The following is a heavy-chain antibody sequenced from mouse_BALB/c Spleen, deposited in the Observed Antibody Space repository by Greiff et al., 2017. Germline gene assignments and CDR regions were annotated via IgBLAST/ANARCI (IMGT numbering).Heavy chain of an antibody. V-gene: IGHV1S81*02. CDR2: INPSNGRT. Sequence: VQLQQPGAELVKPGASVKLSCKASGYTFTSYWMHWVKQRPGQGLEWIGEINPSNGRTNYNEKFKSKATLTVDKSSSTAYMQLSSLTSEDSAVYYCARSDTTATAYWGQGTLVTVSA. CDR1: GYTFTSYW. J-gene: IGHJ3*01. D-gene: IGHD1-2*01. CDR3: ARSDTTATAY.